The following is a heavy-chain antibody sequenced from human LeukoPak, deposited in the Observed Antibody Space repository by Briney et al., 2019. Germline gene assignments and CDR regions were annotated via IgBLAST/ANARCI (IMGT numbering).Heavy chain of an antibody. V-gene: IGHV3-33*01. Sequence: PGRSLRLSCAASGFTFSSYGMHWVRQAPGKGLEWVAVIWYDGSNKYYADSVKGRFTISRDNSKNTLYLQMNSLRAEDTAVYYCARGSGYDWRNYFDYWGQGTLVTVSS. D-gene: IGHD5-12*01. CDR2: IWYDGSNK. CDR1: GFTFSSYG. J-gene: IGHJ4*02. CDR3: ARGSGYDWRNYFDY.